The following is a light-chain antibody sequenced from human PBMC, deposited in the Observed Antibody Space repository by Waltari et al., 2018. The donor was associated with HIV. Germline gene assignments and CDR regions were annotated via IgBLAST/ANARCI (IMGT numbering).Light chain of an antibody. V-gene: IGKV3-15*01. J-gene: IGKJ1*01. CDR2: GAF. CDR1: QTVSNN. Sequence: EMVMTQSPATLSVSPGERATLSCRASQTVSNNLAWYQQKPGQAPRLLIHGAFTRATGVPARFSGSGSGTEFTLTISSPQSEDFAVYYCQQYNNWPRTFGQGTKVEI. CDR3: QQYNNWPRT.